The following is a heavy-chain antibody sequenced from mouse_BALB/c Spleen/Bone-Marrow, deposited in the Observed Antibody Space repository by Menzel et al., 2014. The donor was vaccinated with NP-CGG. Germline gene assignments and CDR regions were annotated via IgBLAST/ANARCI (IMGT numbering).Heavy chain of an antibody. CDR3: MARDYSYERYAIGN. Sequence: EVKLQESGAELVRSGASVELSCTASGFNIKDYYMYWVKQRPEQGLEWIGWIDPDNGDTEYAPKFQGKATMPADPSSNPSDLQRSSLTSEDAAVYYCMARDYSYERYAIGNRGQGASVTVTS. CDR1: GFNIKDYY. D-gene: IGHD2-12*01. J-gene: IGHJ4*01. V-gene: IGHV14-4*02. CDR2: IDPDNGDT.